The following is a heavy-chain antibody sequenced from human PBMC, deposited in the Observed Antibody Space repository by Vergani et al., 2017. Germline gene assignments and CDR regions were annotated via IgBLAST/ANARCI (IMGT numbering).Heavy chain of an antibody. V-gene: IGHV5-10-1*03. CDR2: IDPSYSYT. CDR1: GYSFTSYW. J-gene: IGHJ5*02. Sequence: EVQLVQSGAEVKTPGESLRISCKGSGYSFTSYWISWVRQMPGKGLEWMGRIDPSYSYTNYSPSFQGHVTISADKSISTAYLQWSSLKAPDTAMYYCARQGLGGNSGSDWFDPWGQGTLVTVSS. CDR3: ARQGLGGNSGSDWFDP. D-gene: IGHD4-23*01.